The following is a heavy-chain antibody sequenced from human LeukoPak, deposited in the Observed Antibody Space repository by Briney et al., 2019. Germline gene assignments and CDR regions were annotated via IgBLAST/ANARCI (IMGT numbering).Heavy chain of an antibody. CDR2: IYPGDSDT. CDR1: GYSFTSYW. D-gene: IGHD6-19*01. Sequence: GESLKISCKGSGYSFTSYWIGWVRQMPGKGVGWMGIIYPGDSDTRYSPSFQGQVTSSADKSISNAYLQWGSLKASDTAMYYGARLEGAVAGIGGIWGQGTMVTVSS. V-gene: IGHV5-51*01. CDR3: ARLEGAVAGIGGI. J-gene: IGHJ3*02.